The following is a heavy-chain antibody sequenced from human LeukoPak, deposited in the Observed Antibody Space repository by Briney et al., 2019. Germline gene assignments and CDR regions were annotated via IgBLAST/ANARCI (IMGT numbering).Heavy chain of an antibody. V-gene: IGHV3-23*01. CDR3: AKVYSYGPKPNYFDY. J-gene: IGHJ4*02. CDR2: ISGSGGST. Sequence: GGSLRLSCAASGFTFSSYSMNWVRQAPGKGLEWVSAISGSGGSTYYADSVKGRFTISRDNSKNTLYLQMNSLRAEDTAVYYCAKVYSYGPKPNYFDYWGQGTLVTVSS. CDR1: GFTFSSYS. D-gene: IGHD5-18*01.